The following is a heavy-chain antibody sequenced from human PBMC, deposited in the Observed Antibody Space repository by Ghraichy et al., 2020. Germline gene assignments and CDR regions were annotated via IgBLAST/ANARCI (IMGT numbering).Heavy chain of an antibody. CDR1: GGSISSSSYY. CDR3: ARLIGALTRLNYYYYAMDV. CDR2: MYYSGST. Sequence: SETLSLTCTVSGGSISSSSYYWGWIRQPPGKGLEWIGSMYYSGSTYYNPSLKSRVTISVDTSKNQFSLKLSSVTAADTAVYYCARLIGALTRLNYYYYAMDVWGQGTTVTVSS. V-gene: IGHV4-39*01. J-gene: IGHJ6*02. D-gene: IGHD3-16*01.